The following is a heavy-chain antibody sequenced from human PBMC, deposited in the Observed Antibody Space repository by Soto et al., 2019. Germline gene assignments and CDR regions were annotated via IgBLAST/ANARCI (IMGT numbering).Heavy chain of an antibody. Sequence: QVQLVESGGGVVQPGGSLRLSCTTSGFTFNTYGMYWVRQAPGKGLKWVSIIWYDGSNKYYGDSVKGRFTISRDNSKNTLYLQMNSLRAEDTALYYCARGDCTGAYCYSWPFNYGVDVWGQGTTVTVSS. J-gene: IGHJ6*02. CDR3: ARGDCTGAYCYSWPFNYGVDV. D-gene: IGHD2-15*01. CDR1: GFTFNTYG. CDR2: IWYDGSNK. V-gene: IGHV3-33*08.